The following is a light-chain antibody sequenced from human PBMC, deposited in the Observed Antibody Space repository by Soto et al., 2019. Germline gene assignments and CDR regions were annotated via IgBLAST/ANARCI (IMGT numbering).Light chain of an antibody. CDR2: RNS. Sequence: QSVLTQSPSASGTPGQRVTISCSGSASTIGRNYVYWYQQLPGTAPKLLIYRNSQRPSGGPDRFSGSKSGTSASLAISGLRSEDEADYYCAAWDDNLSGLYVFGAGTKSPS. J-gene: IGLJ1*01. V-gene: IGLV1-47*01. CDR1: ASTIGRNY. CDR3: AAWDDNLSGLYV.